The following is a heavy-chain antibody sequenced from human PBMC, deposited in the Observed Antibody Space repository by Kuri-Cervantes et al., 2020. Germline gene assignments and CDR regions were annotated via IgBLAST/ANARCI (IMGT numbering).Heavy chain of an antibody. Sequence: GESLKISCAASGFTFSSYSMNWVRQAPGKGLEWVSYISSSSSTIYYADSVKGRFTNSRDNAKNSLYLQMNSLSAEDTAVYYCARATWPSMPTIGAFVIWGQGTMVTVSS. CDR2: ISSSSSTI. CDR3: ARATWPSMPTIGAFVI. D-gene: IGHD2/OR15-2a*01. CDR1: GFTFSSYS. V-gene: IGHV3-48*01. J-gene: IGHJ3*02.